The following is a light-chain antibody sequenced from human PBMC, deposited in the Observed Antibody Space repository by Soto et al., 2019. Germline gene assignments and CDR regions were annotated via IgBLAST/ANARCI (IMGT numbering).Light chain of an antibody. J-gene: IGKJ1*01. V-gene: IGKV1-6*01. CDR3: LQDSDSPWT. CDR1: QGIRND. Sequence: AIQMTKSPSSLSASVGDRVTITGRAAQGIRNDLAWYQQKSGKAHKLLIYAASNLQRGFTSRFSGGGSGTDFTLNISSLEAEDFATYFCLQDSDSPWTFGQGTRV. CDR2: AAS.